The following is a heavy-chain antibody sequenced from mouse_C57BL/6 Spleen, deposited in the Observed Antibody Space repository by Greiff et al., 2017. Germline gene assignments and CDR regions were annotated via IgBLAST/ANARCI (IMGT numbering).Heavy chain of an antibody. D-gene: IGHD2-1*01. CDR1: GFSFNSYG. J-gene: IGHJ4*01. Sequence: VQLVESGPGLVQPSQSLSITCTVSGFSFNSYGVHWVRQSPGKGLEWLGVIWRGGSTDYNAAFMSSLSITKDNSKSQVFFKMNSLQADDSSIYYCANKFGNYGLYAMDYWGQGTSVTVSS. V-gene: IGHV2-5*01. CDR2: IWRGGST. CDR3: ANKFGNYGLYAMDY.